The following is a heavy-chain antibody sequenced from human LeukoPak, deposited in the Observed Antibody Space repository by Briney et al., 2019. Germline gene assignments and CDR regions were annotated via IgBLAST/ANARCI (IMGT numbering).Heavy chain of an antibody. Sequence: PGGSLRLSCAASGFTFSSYSMNWVRQAPGKGLERVSSISSSSSYIYYADSVKGRFTISRDNAKNSLYLQMNSLRAEDTAVYYCARDGDPIDYDILTGYSAFDIWGQGTMVTVSS. CDR3: ARDGDPIDYDILTGYSAFDI. CDR1: GFTFSSYS. V-gene: IGHV3-21*01. D-gene: IGHD3-9*01. CDR2: ISSSSSYI. J-gene: IGHJ3*02.